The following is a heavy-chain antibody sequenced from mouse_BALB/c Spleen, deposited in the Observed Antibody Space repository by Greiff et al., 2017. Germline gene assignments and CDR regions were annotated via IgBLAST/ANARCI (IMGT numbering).Heavy chain of an antibody. CDR3: TRRGLHYYGYVGIFDY. CDR1: GYTFTSYY. V-gene: IGHV1S81*02. Sequence: VQLQQSGAELVKPGASVKLSCKASGYTFTSYYMYWVKQRPGQGLEWIGEINPSNGGTNFNEKFKSKATLTVDKSSSTAYMQLSSLTSEDSAVYYCTRRGLHYYGYVGIFDYWGQGTTLTVSS. J-gene: IGHJ2*01. CDR2: INPSNGGT. D-gene: IGHD1-2*01.